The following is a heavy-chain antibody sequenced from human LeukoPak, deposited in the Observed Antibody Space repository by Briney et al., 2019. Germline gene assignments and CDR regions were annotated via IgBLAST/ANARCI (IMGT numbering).Heavy chain of an antibody. CDR3: ARALHYYDSSGYIYYFDY. Sequence: GGSLRLSCAASGFTFSSYSMNWVRQAPGKGLEWVSSISSSSSYIYYADSVKGRFTISRDNAKNSLYLQMNSLRAEDTAVYYCARALHYYDSSGYIYYFDYWGQGTLVTVSS. D-gene: IGHD3-22*01. V-gene: IGHV3-21*01. CDR2: ISSSSSYI. CDR1: GFTFSSYS. J-gene: IGHJ4*02.